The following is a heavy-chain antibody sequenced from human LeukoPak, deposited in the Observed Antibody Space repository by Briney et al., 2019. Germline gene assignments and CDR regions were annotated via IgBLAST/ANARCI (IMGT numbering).Heavy chain of an antibody. J-gene: IGHJ6*02. CDR2: IYYSGST. CDR3: ARGRQYYYYGMDV. D-gene: IGHD4-11*01. CDR1: GGSISSYY. V-gene: IGHV4-59*08. Sequence: SETLSLTCTVSGGSISSYYWSWIQQPPGKGLEWIGYIYYSGSTNYNPSLKSRVTISVDTSKNQFSLKLSSVTAADTAVYYCARGRQYYYYGMDVWGQGTTVTVSS.